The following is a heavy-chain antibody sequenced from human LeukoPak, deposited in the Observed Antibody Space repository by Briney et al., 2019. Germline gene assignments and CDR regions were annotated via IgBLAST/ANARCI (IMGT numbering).Heavy chain of an antibody. J-gene: IGHJ6*02. D-gene: IGHD6-19*01. CDR3: ASPGYSSGWYGYYYYCTDV. V-gene: IGHV4-39*01. Sequence: SETLSLTCTVSGGSISSSSYYWGWIRQPPGKGLEWIGSIYYSGSTYYNPSLKSRVTISVDTSKNQFSLKLSSVTAADTAVYYCASPGYSSGWYGYYYYCTDVWGQGTTVTVSS. CDR1: GGSISSSSYY. CDR2: IYYSGST.